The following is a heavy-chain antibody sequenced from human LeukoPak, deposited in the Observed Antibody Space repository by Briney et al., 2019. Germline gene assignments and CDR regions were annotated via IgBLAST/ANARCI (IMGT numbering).Heavy chain of an antibody. CDR3: ASRGNYYDTSGYPLTHATFDY. V-gene: IGHV4-34*01. J-gene: IGHJ4*02. CDR2: INHSGST. Sequence: SETLSLTCAVYGGSFSGYYWSWIRQPPVKGLEWIGEINHSGSTNYSPSLKSRVTISVDTSKNQFSLKLSSVTAADTAVYYCASRGNYYDTSGYPLTHATFDYWGQGTLVTVSS. CDR1: GGSFSGYY. D-gene: IGHD3-22*01.